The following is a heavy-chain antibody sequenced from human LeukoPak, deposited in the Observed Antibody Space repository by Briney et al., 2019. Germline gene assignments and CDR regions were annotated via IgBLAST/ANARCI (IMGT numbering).Heavy chain of an antibody. CDR3: AKXLXIAXVGANRVFDC. Sequence: GGSLRLSCAASGFTFSTCAMSWVRQAPGKGLEWVSAISSSGSGTYYTYYTDSVKGRFTISRDDSKNTLYLQMNSLRAEDTAVYXCAKXLXIAXVGANRVFDCWGQGTLVTVSS. D-gene: IGHD6-13*01. CDR2: ISSSGSGTYYT. V-gene: IGHV3-23*01. J-gene: IGHJ4*02. CDR1: GFTFSTCA.